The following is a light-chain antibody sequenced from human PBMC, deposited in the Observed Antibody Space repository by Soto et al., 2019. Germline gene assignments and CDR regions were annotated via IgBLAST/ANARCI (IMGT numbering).Light chain of an antibody. CDR1: QSVSSY. V-gene: IGKV3-11*01. Sequence: EIVLTQSPATLSLSPGERATLSCRASQSVSSYLAWYQQKPGQAPRLLIYDASNRATGIPARFSGSGSGTDFTLTISSLEPEDFAVYYCQQRSNFRTFSQGTKVEIK. J-gene: IGKJ1*01. CDR2: DAS. CDR3: QQRSNFRT.